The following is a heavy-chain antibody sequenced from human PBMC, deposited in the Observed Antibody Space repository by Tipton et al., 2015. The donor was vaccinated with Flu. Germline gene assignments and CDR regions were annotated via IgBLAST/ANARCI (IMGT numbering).Heavy chain of an antibody. Sequence: GLVKPSGTLSLTCAVSGSSISSGYFWGWIRQPPGKGLEWIGSIYHSGTTYYNPSLRSRVTFSVDTSKNHFSLKLSSVTAADTAVYYCAREYFETSGTEYYFDFWGQGTLVTVSS. CDR2: IYHSGTT. J-gene: IGHJ4*02. D-gene: IGHD3-22*01. V-gene: IGHV4-38-2*02. CDR1: GSSISSGYF. CDR3: AREYFETSGTEYYFDF.